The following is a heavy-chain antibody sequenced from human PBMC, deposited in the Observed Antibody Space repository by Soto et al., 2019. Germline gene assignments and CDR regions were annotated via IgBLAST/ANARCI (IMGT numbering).Heavy chain of an antibody. V-gene: IGHV4-59*02. D-gene: IGHD2-15*01. CDR1: GGSVRNVY. Sequence: ASETLSLTCTVSGGSVRNVYWSWIRQPPGKRLEWIGFIFHSGNAKYNPSLKSRVTISIDTSKSQFSLSLHSVTAADTAVYFCARAHAPTLPFDYWGLGTLVTVSS. CDR2: IFHSGNA. J-gene: IGHJ4*01. CDR3: ARAHAPTLPFDY.